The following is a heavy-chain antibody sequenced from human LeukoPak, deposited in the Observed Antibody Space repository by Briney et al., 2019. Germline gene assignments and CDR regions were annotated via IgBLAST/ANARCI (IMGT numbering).Heavy chain of an antibody. CDR3: ARELELGYADY. J-gene: IGHJ4*02. D-gene: IGHD5-12*01. CDR1: GGSISSGDYY. CDR2: IYYSGGT. Sequence: SQTLSLTCTVSGGSISSGDYYWSWIRQPPGKGLEWIGYIYYSGGTYYNPSLKSRVTISVDTSKNQFSLKLSSVTASDTAVYYCARELELGYADYWGQGTLVTVSS. V-gene: IGHV4-30-4*01.